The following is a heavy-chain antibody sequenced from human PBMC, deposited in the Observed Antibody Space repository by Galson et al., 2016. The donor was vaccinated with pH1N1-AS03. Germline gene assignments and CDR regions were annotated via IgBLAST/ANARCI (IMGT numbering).Heavy chain of an antibody. CDR2: ISAYYGDT. D-gene: IGHD3-3*01. CDR1: GYTITTYG. Sequence: SVKVSCKASGYTITTYGISWVRQAPGQGLEWMGWISAYYGDTHFAHKFQERVTLTRDTSTATAYMELRNLRSDDTAVYYCVRESEISGVVFFNYWGQGTLVTVSS. V-gene: IGHV1-18*01. J-gene: IGHJ4*02. CDR3: VRESEISGVVFFNY.